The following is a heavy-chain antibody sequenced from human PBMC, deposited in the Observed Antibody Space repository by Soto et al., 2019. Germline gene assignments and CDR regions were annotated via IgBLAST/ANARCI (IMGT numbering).Heavy chain of an antibody. CDR3: ARGTAVAGFRFEY. Sequence: PSETLSLTCTVSGGSISSYYWSWVRQPAGKGLEWIGYIYYSGSTNYNPSLKSRVTISVDTSKNQFSLKLSSVTAADTAVYYCARGTAVAGFRFEYWGQGALVTVSS. V-gene: IGHV4-59*01. J-gene: IGHJ4*02. CDR1: GGSISSYY. CDR2: IYYSGST. D-gene: IGHD6-19*01.